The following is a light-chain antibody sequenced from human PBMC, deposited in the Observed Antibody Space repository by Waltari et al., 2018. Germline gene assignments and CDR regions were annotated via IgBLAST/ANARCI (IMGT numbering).Light chain of an antibody. CDR1: NSNIGVNT. CDR2: GNE. Sequence: QSALTQPPSTSGTPGQRVTISCSGSNSNIGVNTVNWYQVLPGTAPKLLIYGNEQRPAGVPDRFSASKAGSSASLAISGLQSEDEADYYCAAWDDRLFGPVFGTGTEVTVL. J-gene: IGLJ1*01. CDR3: AAWDDRLFGPV. V-gene: IGLV1-44*01.